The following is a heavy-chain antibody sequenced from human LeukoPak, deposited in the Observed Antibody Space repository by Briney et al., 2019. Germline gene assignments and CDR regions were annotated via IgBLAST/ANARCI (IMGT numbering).Heavy chain of an antibody. V-gene: IGHV4-34*01. CDR3: ARDSATTGLA. CDR2: INHSGST. D-gene: IGHD4-17*01. Sequence: SETLSLTCAVYGGSFSGYYWSWIRQPPGKGLEWIGEINHSGSTNYNPSLKSRVTISVDTSKNQFSLKLSSVTATDTAVYYCARDSATTGLAWGQGTLVTVSS. CDR1: GGSFSGYY. J-gene: IGHJ4*02.